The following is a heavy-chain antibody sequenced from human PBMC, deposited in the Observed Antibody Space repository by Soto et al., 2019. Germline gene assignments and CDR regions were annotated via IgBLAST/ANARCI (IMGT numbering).Heavy chain of an antibody. CDR1: GDTCTNNA. Sequence: ASVKVSCKASGDTCTNNAISWVREAPGQGLEWMGWITVYNGNTNYAQNVQGRVSMTTDTSTNTSYMELRSLRSDDTAVYYCARRALITSFRVFHSLDVWGQGTTVTVSS. CDR2: ITVYNGNT. CDR3: ARRALITSFRVFHSLDV. D-gene: IGHD3-3*01. J-gene: IGHJ6*02. V-gene: IGHV1-18*04.